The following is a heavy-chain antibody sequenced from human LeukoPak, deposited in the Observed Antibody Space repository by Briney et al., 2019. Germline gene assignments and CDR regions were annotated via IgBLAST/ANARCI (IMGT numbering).Heavy chain of an antibody. CDR3: AKDLGWDYYDSSGYYYGFDY. D-gene: IGHD3-22*01. CDR2: IRYDGSNK. V-gene: IGHV3-30*02. J-gene: IGHJ4*02. Sequence: GGSLRLSCAASGFTFSSYGMHWVRQAPGKGLEWVAFIRYDGSNKYYADSVKGRFTISRDNSKNTLYLQMNSLRAEDTAVYYCAKDLGWDYYDSSGYYYGFDYWGQGTLVTVSS. CDR1: GFTFSSYG.